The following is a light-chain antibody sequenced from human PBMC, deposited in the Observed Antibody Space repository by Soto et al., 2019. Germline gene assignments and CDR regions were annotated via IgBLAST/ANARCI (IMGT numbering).Light chain of an antibody. J-gene: IGKJ1*01. CDR2: DAS. CDR1: QRIRSW. Sequence: DIETTQSPSTRSASIGDRVTITYRATQRIRSWWAWYQQKPGKPPNLLTYDASSLERGVPSRFSGSGAGTEFNLAIRSLQPGDFATDYCQHCIGYWGPLGQGT. CDR3: QHCIGYWGP. V-gene: IGKV1-5*01.